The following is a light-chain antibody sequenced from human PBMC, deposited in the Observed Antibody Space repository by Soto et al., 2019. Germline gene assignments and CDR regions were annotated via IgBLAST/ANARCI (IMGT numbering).Light chain of an antibody. V-gene: IGKV3-15*01. CDR3: QQYDKWPHT. J-gene: IGKJ2*01. CDR1: QNLSRN. CDR2: YAS. Sequence: EMVMTQSPATLSVSPGERATLSCRASQNLSRNLAWYQQQPGQAPRLLIFYASTRATGIPARFSGSGSGTACTLTISSLQSEDFAVYYCQQYDKWPHTFGQGTKLEIK.